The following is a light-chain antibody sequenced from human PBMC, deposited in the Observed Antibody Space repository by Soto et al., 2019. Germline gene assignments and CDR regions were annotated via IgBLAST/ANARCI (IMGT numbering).Light chain of an antibody. CDR3: SSYASSSIYVV. CDR1: NNDVGSYNL. V-gene: IGLV2-23*01. Sequence: QSVLTQPASVSGSPGQSITISCTGTNNDVGSYNLVSWYQQHPGKAPKVMLYEGNKRPSGVSNRFSASKSGNTASLTISGLQADDEADYYCSSYASSSIYVVFGGGTKVTVL. CDR2: EGN. J-gene: IGLJ2*01.